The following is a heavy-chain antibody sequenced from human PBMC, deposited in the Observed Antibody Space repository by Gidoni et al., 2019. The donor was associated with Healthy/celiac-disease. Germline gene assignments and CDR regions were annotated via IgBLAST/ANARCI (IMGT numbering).Heavy chain of an antibody. Sequence: EVQLVESGGGLVQPGGSLKLSCAASGFTFSGSAMHWVRQASGKGLEWVGRIRSKANSSATAYAASVKGRFTISRDDSKNTAYLQMNSLKTEDTAVYYCTRRGDYFHYYGMDVWGQGTTVTVSS. V-gene: IGHV3-73*02. D-gene: IGHD2-21*02. CDR3: TRRGDYFHYYGMDV. CDR1: GFTFSGSA. CDR2: IRSKANSSAT. J-gene: IGHJ6*02.